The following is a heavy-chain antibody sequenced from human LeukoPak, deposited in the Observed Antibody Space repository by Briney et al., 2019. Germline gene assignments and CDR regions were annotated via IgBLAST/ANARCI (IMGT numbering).Heavy chain of an antibody. V-gene: IGHV4-31*03. J-gene: IGHJ5*02. CDR2: IYYSGSA. D-gene: IGHD1-20*01. CDR3: ARVRITGTPEFNWFDP. CDR1: GGSISSGGYY. Sequence: SETLSLTCTVSGGSISSGGYYWSWIRQHPGKGLEWIGYIYYSGSAFFNPSLKSRTTISVDTSRNQFSLKLSSVTAADTAVYYCARVRITGTPEFNWFDPWGQGTLVTVSS.